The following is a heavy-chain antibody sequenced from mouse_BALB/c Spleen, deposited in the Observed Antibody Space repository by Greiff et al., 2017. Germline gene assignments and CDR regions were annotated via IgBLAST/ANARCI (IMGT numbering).Heavy chain of an antibody. D-gene: IGHD2-9*01. CDR1: GFTFSSYA. CDR2: ISSGGST. Sequence: VQLKQSGGGLVKPGGSLKLSCAASGFTFSSYAMSWVRQTPEKRLEWVASISSGGSTYYPDSVKGRVTISRDNARNILYLQMSSLRSEDTAMYYCAKKTFYGYDGAWFAYWGQGTLVTVSA. J-gene: IGHJ3*01. V-gene: IGHV5-6-5*01. CDR3: AKKTFYGYDGAWFAY.